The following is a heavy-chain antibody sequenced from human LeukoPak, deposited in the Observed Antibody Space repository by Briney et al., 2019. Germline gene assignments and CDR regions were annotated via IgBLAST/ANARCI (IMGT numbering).Heavy chain of an antibody. Sequence: SQTLSLTCAISGDSVSSNSAAWNWIRQSPSRGLEWLGRTYYRSKWYKDYAVSVKSRITINPDTSKNQFSLQLNSVTPEDTAVYYCAREGHRITMVRGVDGGYYGMDVWGQGTTVTVSS. V-gene: IGHV6-1*01. CDR2: TYYRSKWYK. J-gene: IGHJ6*02. CDR3: AREGHRITMVRGVDGGYYGMDV. D-gene: IGHD3-10*01. CDR1: GDSVSSNSAA.